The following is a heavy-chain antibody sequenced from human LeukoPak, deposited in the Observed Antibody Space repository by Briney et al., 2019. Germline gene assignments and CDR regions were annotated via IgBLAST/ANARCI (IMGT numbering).Heavy chain of an antibody. V-gene: IGHV3-7*01. Sequence: GGSLRLSCATSGFTFSSYWMSWVRQAPGKGLEWVAHINQDTSGKYYVDSVKGRFTISRDNAKNSLYLQMNSLRVEDTAVYYCARPGGYTYGFFDYWGQGTLVTVSS. CDR3: ARPGGYTYGFFDY. D-gene: IGHD5-18*01. J-gene: IGHJ4*02. CDR2: INQDTSGK. CDR1: GFTFSSYW.